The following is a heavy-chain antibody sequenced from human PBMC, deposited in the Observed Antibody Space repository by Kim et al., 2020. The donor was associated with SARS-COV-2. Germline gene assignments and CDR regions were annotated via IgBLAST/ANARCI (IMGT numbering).Heavy chain of an antibody. D-gene: IGHD3-10*01. CDR3: ANPPKPGSYYVLSDYYYGMDV. J-gene: IGHJ6*02. V-gene: IGHV3-23*01. CDR2: ISGSGGST. CDR1: GFTFSSYA. Sequence: GGSLRLSCAASGFTFSSYAMSWVRQAPGKGLEWVSAISGSGGSTYYADSVKGRFTISRDNSKNTLYLQMNSLRAEDTAVYYCANPPKPGSYYVLSDYYYGMDVWGQGTTVTVSS.